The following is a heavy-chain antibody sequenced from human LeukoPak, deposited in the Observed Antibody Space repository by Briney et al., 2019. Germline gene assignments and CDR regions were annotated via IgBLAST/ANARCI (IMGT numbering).Heavy chain of an antibody. Sequence: GGSLRLSCAASGFTFSSYAMHWVRQAPAKGLEWVAVISYDGSNKHYTDSVKGRFTISRDNSTNTLYLQMNSLRAEDTAVYYCARERYSVSYSIAFDYWGQGTLVTVSS. CDR2: ISYDGSNK. J-gene: IGHJ4*02. D-gene: IGHD3-10*01. CDR3: ARERYSVSYSIAFDY. CDR1: GFTFSSYA. V-gene: IGHV3-30*04.